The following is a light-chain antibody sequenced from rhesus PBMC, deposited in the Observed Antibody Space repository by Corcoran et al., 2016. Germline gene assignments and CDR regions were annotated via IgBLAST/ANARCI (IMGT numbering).Light chain of an antibody. V-gene: IGKV1-74*01. Sequence: DIQMTQSPSSLSASVGDTVTITCRASQGIRSYLNWFQQKPGKAPKLLIYEASALQIGVPSRFSGSGAGTHYTFTISSLQPEDVATYYCQHGYGTPWTFGQGTKVEIK. CDR1: QGIRSY. CDR3: QHGYGTPWT. CDR2: EAS. J-gene: IGKJ1*01.